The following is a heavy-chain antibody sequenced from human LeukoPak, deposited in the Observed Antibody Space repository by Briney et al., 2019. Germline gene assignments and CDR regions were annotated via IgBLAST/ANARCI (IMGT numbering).Heavy chain of an antibody. CDR1: GFTFSDYW. CDR3: AGGQGWLSDS. J-gene: IGHJ4*02. D-gene: IGHD3-9*01. V-gene: IGHV3-7*03. Sequence: PGGSLRLSCATSGFTFSDYWMNWFRQAPGKGPEWVAIIKQDGSQAHYVDFVKGRFTISRDNDKSSLFLQMNSLRDEDTAVYYCAGGQGWLSDSWGQGIQVTVTS. CDR2: IKQDGSQA.